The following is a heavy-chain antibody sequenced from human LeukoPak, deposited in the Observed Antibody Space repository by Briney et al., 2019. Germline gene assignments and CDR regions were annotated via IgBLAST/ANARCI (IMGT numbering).Heavy chain of an antibody. Sequence: ASVKVSCKASGYTFTGYYMHWVRQAPGQGLEWKGWINPNSGGTNYAQKFQGRVTMTSDTSISTAYMELSRLRSDDTAVYYCAREVLHYYDSSGYSNDDAFDIWGQGTMVTVSS. J-gene: IGHJ3*02. CDR3: AREVLHYYDSSGYSNDDAFDI. D-gene: IGHD3-22*01. CDR2: INPNSGGT. V-gene: IGHV1-2*02. CDR1: GYTFTGYY.